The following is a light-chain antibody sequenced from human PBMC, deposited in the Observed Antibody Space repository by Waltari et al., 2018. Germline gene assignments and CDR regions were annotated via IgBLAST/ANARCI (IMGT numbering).Light chain of an antibody. J-gene: IGLJ2*01. CDR2: EVT. CDR1: SSDVGDY. CDR3: SSYAGSNNLV. Sequence: QSALTQPPSASGSPGQSVTISCTGTSSDVGDYVSWYQQHPGKAPKLMISEVTKRPSGVPVRFSGSKSGNTASLTVSGLQAEDEADYYCSSYAGSNNLVVGGGTKLTVL. V-gene: IGLV2-8*01.